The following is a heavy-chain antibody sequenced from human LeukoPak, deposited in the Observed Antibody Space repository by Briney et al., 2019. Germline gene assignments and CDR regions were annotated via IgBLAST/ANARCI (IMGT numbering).Heavy chain of an antibody. D-gene: IGHD1-26*01. CDR3: AKGREYYYYYMDV. J-gene: IGHJ6*03. V-gene: IGHV3-23*01. CDR1: GFTFSSYA. Sequence: GALRLSCAASGFTFSSYAMSWVRQAPGKGLEWVSAISGSGGSTYYADSVKGRFTISRDNSKNTLYLQMHSLRAEDTAVYYCAKGREYYYYYMDVWGKGTTVTVSS. CDR2: ISGSGGST.